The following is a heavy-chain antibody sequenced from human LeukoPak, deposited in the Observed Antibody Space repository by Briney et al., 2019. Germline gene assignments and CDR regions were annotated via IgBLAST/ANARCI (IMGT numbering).Heavy chain of an antibody. CDR1: GYTFTSYG. J-gene: IGHJ5*02. CDR2: ISAYNGNT. V-gene: IGHV1-18*01. CDR3: AKDRNQQLVHPPFNWFDP. D-gene: IGHD6-13*01. Sequence: GASVKVSCKASGYTFTSYGISWVRQAPGQGLEWMGWISAYNGNTNYAQKLQGRVTMTTDTSTSTAYMELRSLRSDDTAVYYCAKDRNQQLVHPPFNWFDPWGQGTLVAVSS.